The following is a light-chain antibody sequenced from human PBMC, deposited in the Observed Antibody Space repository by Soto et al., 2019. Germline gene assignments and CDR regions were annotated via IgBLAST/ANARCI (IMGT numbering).Light chain of an antibody. CDR3: HNYGFSRDT. J-gene: IGKJ2*01. CDR1: QSVTSNY. CDR2: GAS. Sequence: EIVLTQSPGTLSLSPGERATLSCRASQSVTSNYLAWYQQKPGQAPRLLIYGASSRATGIPDRFSGSGSGTDFTLTISRLDPEDFAVYYFHNYGFSRDTFGQGTKLEIK. V-gene: IGKV3-20*01.